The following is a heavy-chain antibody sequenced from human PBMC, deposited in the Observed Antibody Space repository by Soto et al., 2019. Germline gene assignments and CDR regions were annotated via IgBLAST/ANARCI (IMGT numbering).Heavy chain of an antibody. CDR1: GFSFGGYY. D-gene: IGHD2-8*01. J-gene: IGHJ4*02. CDR3: AREDLCTTGTCLLLRRKTNYFDY. V-gene: IGHV3-11*01. CDR2: ISHNSDSF. Sequence: QVQLVESGGGLVKPGESLRVSCTASGFSFGGYYMSWIRQAPGKGLEWISYISHNSDSFYYADSVKGRFTVSRDNSKNSLFLQMDNLRAEDTPVYYCAREDLCTTGTCLLLRRKTNYFDYWGPGTQVTVSS.